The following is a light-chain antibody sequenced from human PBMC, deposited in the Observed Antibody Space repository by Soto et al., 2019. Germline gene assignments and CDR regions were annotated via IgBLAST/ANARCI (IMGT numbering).Light chain of an antibody. V-gene: IGKV3-15*01. J-gene: IGKJ1*01. CDR1: QSVSSN. CDR2: GAS. CDR3: QPYNICPPLP. Sequence: EIVMTQSPATLSVSPGERATLSCRASQSVSSNLAWYQQKPGQAPRLLIYGASTRATGIPARFSGSGSGTEFTLTISSLQSEDFAVYYSQPYNICPPLPLGQRPNVDIK.